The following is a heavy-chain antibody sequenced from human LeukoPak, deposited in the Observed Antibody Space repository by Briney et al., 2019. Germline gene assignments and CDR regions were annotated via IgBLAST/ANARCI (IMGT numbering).Heavy chain of an antibody. CDR1: GFTFSDYY. J-gene: IGHJ4*02. Sequence: GGSLRLSCADSGFTFSDYYMSWIRQAPGKGLEWVSYISSSGTTIYYADSVKGRFTISRDNSKNTLYLQMISLRAEDTAVYYCASEGRVDYYDSSGYYFWGQGTLVTVSS. CDR3: ASEGRVDYYDSSGYYF. D-gene: IGHD3-22*01. V-gene: IGHV3-11*04. CDR2: ISSSGTTI.